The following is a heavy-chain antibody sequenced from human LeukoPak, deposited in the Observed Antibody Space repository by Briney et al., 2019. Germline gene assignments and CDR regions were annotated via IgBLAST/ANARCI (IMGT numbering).Heavy chain of an antibody. J-gene: IGHJ4*02. CDR2: IKQDGSEK. CDR1: GFTFSSYW. D-gene: IGHD3-10*01. V-gene: IGHV3-7*01. Sequence: GGSLRLSCAASGFTFSSYWMSWVRQAPGKGLEWVANIKQDGSEKYYVDSVKGRFTISRDNAKSSLYLQMNSLRAEDTAVYYCARALWFGEAYFDSWGQGTLVTVSS. CDR3: ARALWFGEAYFDS.